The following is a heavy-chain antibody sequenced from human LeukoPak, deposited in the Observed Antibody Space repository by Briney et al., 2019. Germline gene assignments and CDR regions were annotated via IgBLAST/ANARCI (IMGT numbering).Heavy chain of an antibody. CDR2: ISSDGTST. V-gene: IGHV3-30*04. CDR3: ARGLKGRSAP. J-gene: IGHJ5*02. Sequence: GGSLRLSCVDSGFIFSTSALHWIRQAPGKGLQWVTVISSDGTSTFYADSVRGRFTISRDNSKNTLYLQMNSLTTDDTAIYYCARGLKGRSAPWGQGTLVTVSS. D-gene: IGHD3-10*01. CDR1: GFIFSTSA.